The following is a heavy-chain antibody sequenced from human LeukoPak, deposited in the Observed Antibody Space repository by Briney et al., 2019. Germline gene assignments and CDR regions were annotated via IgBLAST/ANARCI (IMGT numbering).Heavy chain of an antibody. D-gene: IGHD2/OR15-2a*01. CDR2: INLDGSST. Sequence: GGSLRLSCAASGFTFSTYWMHWVRQVPGKGLVWVSRINLDGSSTSYADSVKGRSTISRDNAKNTLYLQMNSLRAEDTAVYYCTRDATYYLRYGYFDYWGQGTLVTVSS. J-gene: IGHJ4*02. CDR1: GFTFSTYW. V-gene: IGHV3-74*01. CDR3: TRDATYYLRYGYFDY.